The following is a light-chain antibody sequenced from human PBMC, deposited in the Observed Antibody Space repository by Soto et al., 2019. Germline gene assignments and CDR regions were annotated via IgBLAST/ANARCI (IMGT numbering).Light chain of an antibody. CDR3: QQCKSWPWT. CDR1: QSVSNN. CDR2: DAS. V-gene: IGKV3-15*01. Sequence: EVVMTQSPATLSVSPGEGVTLSCSASQSVSNNLAWYQQRRGQAPRLLIYDASTMATGIPARFTGSGSGTEFTLTVRSLQSEDCAVFYCQQCKSWPWTFGQGTKVEIK. J-gene: IGKJ1*01.